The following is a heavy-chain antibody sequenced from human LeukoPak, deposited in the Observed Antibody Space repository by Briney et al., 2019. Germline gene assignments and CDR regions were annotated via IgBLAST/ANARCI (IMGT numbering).Heavy chain of an antibody. D-gene: IGHD2-15*01. V-gene: IGHV4-59*10. Sequence: SETLSLTCAVYGGSFSGYYWSWIRQPAGKGLEWIGRIYTSGSTNYNPSLKSRVTMSVDTSKNQFSLKLSSVTAADTAVYYCARGGGLGVDWFDPWGQGTLVTVSS. CDR1: GGSFSGYY. CDR2: IYTSGST. CDR3: ARGGGLGVDWFDP. J-gene: IGHJ5*02.